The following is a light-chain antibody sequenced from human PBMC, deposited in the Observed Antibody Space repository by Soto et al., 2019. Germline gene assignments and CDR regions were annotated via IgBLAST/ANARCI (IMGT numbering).Light chain of an antibody. V-gene: IGKV3-15*01. CDR3: QQYSTWLS. J-gene: IGKJ4*01. Sequence: EIVMTQSPATLSVSPGERVTLSCRASQSVGTTLAWYQQKPGQPLRLLIRGASTRATGIPDRFGGSGSGTEFTLTISSLQSEDFAVYYCQQYSTWLSFGGGTKVEIK. CDR2: GAS. CDR1: QSVGTT.